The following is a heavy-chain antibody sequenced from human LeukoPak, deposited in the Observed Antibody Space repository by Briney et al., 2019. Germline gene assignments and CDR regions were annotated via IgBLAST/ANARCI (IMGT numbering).Heavy chain of an antibody. Sequence: GGSLRLSCTASGFTFSDYYMSWIRQAPGKGLEWVGFIRSKAYGGTTEYAASVKGRFTISRDDSKSIAYLQMNSLKTEDTAVYYCTRVMIVVVALDYWGQGTLVTVSS. V-gene: IGHV3-49*03. CDR2: IRSKAYGGTT. J-gene: IGHJ4*02. CDR1: GFTFSDYY. CDR3: TRVMIVVVALDY. D-gene: IGHD3-22*01.